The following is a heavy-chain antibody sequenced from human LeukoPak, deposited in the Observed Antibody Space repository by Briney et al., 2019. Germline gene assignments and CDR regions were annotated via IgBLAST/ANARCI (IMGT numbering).Heavy chain of an antibody. CDR3: ARDPHSGSGCYYDFGLDV. D-gene: IGHD5-12*01. J-gene: IGHJ6*02. CDR1: GCTFSNYE. Sequence: PGGSLRLSCAASGCTFSNYEMNWVRQAPGKGLEWISYISGRGSTIYYADSVKGRFTISRDSATNSLYLHMNSLRAEDTAIYYCARDPHSGSGCYYDFGLDVWGQGTTVTVSS. CDR2: ISGRGSTI. V-gene: IGHV3-48*03.